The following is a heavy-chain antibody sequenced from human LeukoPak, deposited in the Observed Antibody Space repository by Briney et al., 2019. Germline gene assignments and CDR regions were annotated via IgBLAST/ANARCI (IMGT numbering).Heavy chain of an antibody. CDR3: AREGRVSGYDFDC. J-gene: IGHJ4*02. Sequence: GGSLRLSCAASGFTFSSCWMHWVRHAPGKGLEWVSRINSDGSSITYADSVKGRFTIPRDNAKNTLYLQMNSLRVEDTAVYYCAREGRVSGYDFDCWGQGTLVTVSS. V-gene: IGHV3-74*03. D-gene: IGHD5-12*01. CDR1: GFTFSSCW. CDR2: INSDGSSI.